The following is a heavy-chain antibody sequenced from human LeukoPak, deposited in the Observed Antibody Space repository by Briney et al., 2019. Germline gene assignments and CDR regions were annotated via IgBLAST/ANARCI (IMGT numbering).Heavy chain of an antibody. J-gene: IGHJ4*02. V-gene: IGHV3-33*01. CDR2: IWYDGSNK. D-gene: IGHD1-26*01. Sequence: RSLRLSCAASGFTFNEFGVHWVRQAPGQGLEWVALIWYDGSNKYYADSVKGRFTISRDDSKNTVYLQMNSLRVEDTAIYYCARDRPTGSFYSIDYWGQGTLASVSS. CDR1: GFTFNEFG. CDR3: ARDRPTGSFYSIDY.